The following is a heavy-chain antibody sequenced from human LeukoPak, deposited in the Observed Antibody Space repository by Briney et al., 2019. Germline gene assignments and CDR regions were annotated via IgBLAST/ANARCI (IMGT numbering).Heavy chain of an antibody. CDR3: ARQTAAAGTFHFDY. CDR1: GGSINSYY. V-gene: IGHV4-4*08. Sequence: SETLSLTCTVSGGSINSYYWSWIRQPPGKGLEWIGYVYSSGSTYYNPSLKSRVTISLDTSKNQFSLKLTSLTAADTAVYYCARQTAAAGTFHFDYRGQGTLVTVSS. CDR2: VYSSGST. J-gene: IGHJ4*02. D-gene: IGHD6-13*01.